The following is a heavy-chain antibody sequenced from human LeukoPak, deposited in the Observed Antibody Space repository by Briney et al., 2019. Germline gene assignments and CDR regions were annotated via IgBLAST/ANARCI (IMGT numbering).Heavy chain of an antibody. CDR1: GYTLTELS. CDR2: FDPEDGET. CDR3: ATGPTGTTIDY. Sequence: GASVKVSCKVSGYTLTELSIHWVRQAPGKGLEWMGGFDPEDGETIYAQKFQGRVTMTEDTSTDTAYMEVSSLRSEDTAMYYCATGPTGTTIDYWCQGTLVTVSS. J-gene: IGHJ4*02. D-gene: IGHD1-1*01. V-gene: IGHV1-24*01.